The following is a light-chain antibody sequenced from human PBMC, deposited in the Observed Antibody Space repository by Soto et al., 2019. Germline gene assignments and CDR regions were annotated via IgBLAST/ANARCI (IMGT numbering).Light chain of an antibody. V-gene: IGKV1-9*01. J-gene: IGKJ3*01. CDR2: AAS. CDR1: QGISSY. CDR3: QQLNSYPPLA. Sequence: DIQLTQSPSFLSASVGDRVTITCRASQGISSYLAWYQQKPGKAPKLLIYAASTLQSGVPSRFSGSGSGTEFTPTISSLQPEDFATYYCQQLNSYPPLAFGPGTKVDIK.